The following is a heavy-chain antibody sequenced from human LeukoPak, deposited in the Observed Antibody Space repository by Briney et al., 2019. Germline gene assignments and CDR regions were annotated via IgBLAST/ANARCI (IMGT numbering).Heavy chain of an antibody. CDR2: IYYSGST. V-gene: IGHV4-39*01. CDR3: ARHRPGAVAGNFDY. D-gene: IGHD6-19*01. CDR1: GGSISSSSYY. Sequence: SETLSLTRTVSGGSISSSSYYWGWIRQPPGKGLEWIGSIYYSGSTYYNPSLKSRVTISVDTSKNQFSLKLSSVTAADTAVYYCARHRPGAVAGNFDYWGQGTLVTVSS. J-gene: IGHJ4*02.